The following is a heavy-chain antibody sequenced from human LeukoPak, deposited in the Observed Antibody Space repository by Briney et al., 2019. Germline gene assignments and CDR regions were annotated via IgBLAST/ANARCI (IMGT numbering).Heavy chain of an antibody. CDR1: GYTFTGYY. V-gene: IGHV1-2*02. CDR3: ARVTSTSCVDY. J-gene: IGHJ4*02. Sequence: ASVKVSCKASGYTFTGYYLHWLRRAPGQGLEWMGRINPNSGGTKYAHNFQDRVTMTRDTSITTAYMELSSLRYDDTAVYYCARVTSTSCVDYWGQGTLVTVSS. D-gene: IGHD2-2*01. CDR2: INPNSGGT.